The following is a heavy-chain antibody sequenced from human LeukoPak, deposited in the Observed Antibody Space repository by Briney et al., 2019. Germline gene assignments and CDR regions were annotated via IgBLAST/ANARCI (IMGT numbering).Heavy chain of an antibody. J-gene: IGHJ4*02. D-gene: IGHD3-22*01. CDR3: ARGYYYDSSGFDY. CDR2: INSDGSST. CDR1: GFTFSSYW. V-gene: IGHV3-74*01. Sequence: GGSLRLSCAASGFTFSSYWMHWVRHAPGKGLVWVSRINSDGSSTSYADSVKGRFTISRDNAKNTLYLQMNSLRAEDTAVYYCARGYYYDSSGFDYWGQGTLVTVSS.